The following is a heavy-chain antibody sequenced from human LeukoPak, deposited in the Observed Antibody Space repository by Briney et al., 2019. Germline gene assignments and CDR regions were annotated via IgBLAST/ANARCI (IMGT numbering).Heavy chain of an antibody. CDR1: GFTFSSYA. V-gene: IGHV3-23*01. CDR2: ISGSGGST. CDR3: ARGTRGEITIFGVVITRGDWFDP. D-gene: IGHD3-3*01. Sequence: GGSLRLSCAASGFTFSSYAMSWVRQAPGKGLEWVSAISGSGGSTYYADSVKGRFTISRDNSKNTLYLQMNSLRAEDTAVYYCARGTRGEITIFGVVITRGDWFDPWGQGTLVTVSS. J-gene: IGHJ5*02.